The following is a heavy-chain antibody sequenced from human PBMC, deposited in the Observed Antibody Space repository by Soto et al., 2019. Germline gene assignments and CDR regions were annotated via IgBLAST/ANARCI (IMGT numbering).Heavy chain of an antibody. Sequence: EVQLVESGGGLVQPGGSLRLSCAASGFTFSSYSMNWVRQAPGKGLEWVSYISSSSSTIYYADSVKGRFTISRDNAKNSLYLQMNSLRAEDTAVYYCARDLDWNDFPFCFDYWGQGTLVTVSS. CDR1: GFTFSSYS. D-gene: IGHD1-1*01. CDR2: ISSSSSTI. V-gene: IGHV3-48*01. CDR3: ARDLDWNDFPFCFDY. J-gene: IGHJ4*02.